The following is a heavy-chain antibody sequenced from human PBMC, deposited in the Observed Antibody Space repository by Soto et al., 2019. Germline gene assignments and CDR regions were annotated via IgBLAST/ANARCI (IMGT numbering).Heavy chain of an antibody. J-gene: IGHJ3*02. CDR3: ARRHVVMVAATRGDALDI. CDR2: IYHSGNT. CDR1: GSSINGYY. Sequence: SETLSLTCAVSGSSINGYYWTWIRQSPGKGLEWIGFIYHSGNTNYNPSLKSRVAISLDTSKNYFSLKLYSVTAADTAVYYCARRHVVMVAATRGDALDIWGQGTMVTVSS. V-gene: IGHV4-59*08. D-gene: IGHD2-15*01.